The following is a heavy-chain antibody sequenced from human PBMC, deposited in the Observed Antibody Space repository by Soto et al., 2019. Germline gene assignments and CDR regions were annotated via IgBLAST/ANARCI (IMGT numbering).Heavy chain of an antibody. CDR2: ISYDGSNK. D-gene: IGHD5-18*01. CDR1: GLTFSSYA. Sequence: TGGSLRLSCAASGLTFSSYAMHWVRQAPGKGLEWVAVISYDGSNKYYADSVKGRFTISRDNSKNTLYLQMNSLRAEDTAVYYCAREMWDPVEGGYNKRSYYYYGMDVWGQGTTVTVSS. J-gene: IGHJ6*02. V-gene: IGHV3-30-3*01. CDR3: AREMWDPVEGGYNKRSYYYYGMDV.